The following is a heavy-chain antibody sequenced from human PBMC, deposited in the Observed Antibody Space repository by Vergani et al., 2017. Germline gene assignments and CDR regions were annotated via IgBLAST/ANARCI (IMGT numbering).Heavy chain of an antibody. J-gene: IGHJ4*02. CDR2: INHSGST. D-gene: IGHD6-19*01. Sequence: QVQLQQWGAGLLKPSETLSLTCAVYGGSFSGYYWSWIRQPPGKGLEWIGEINHSGSTNYNPSLKSRVTISVDTSKNQFSLKLSSVTAADTAVYYCARQVTRSSXWGLSGPRRGGFDYWGQGTLVTVSS. CDR1: GGSFSGYY. CDR3: ARQVTRSSXWGLSGPRRGGFDY. V-gene: IGHV4-34*01.